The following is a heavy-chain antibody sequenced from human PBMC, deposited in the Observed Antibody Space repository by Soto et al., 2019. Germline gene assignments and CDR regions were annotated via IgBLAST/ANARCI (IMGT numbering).Heavy chain of an antibody. Sequence: SETLSLTCTVSGGSIRTYYWSWIRQPPGKGLEWIGYIYYSGSTNYNPSLKSRVSMSVDTSKNQFSLTLSSVTAADTAVFYCAGTYDYSSGSYFNPDDAFDIWGQGTMVTVSS. J-gene: IGHJ3*02. CDR3: AGTYDYSSGSYFNPDDAFDI. V-gene: IGHV4-59*08. D-gene: IGHD3-10*01. CDR2: IYYSGST. CDR1: GGSIRTYY.